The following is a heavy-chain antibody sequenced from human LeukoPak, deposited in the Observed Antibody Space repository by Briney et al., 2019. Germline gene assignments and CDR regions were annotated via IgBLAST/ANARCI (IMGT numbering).Heavy chain of an antibody. Sequence: PSETLSLTCTVSGVSISSSSYYWGWIRQPPGKGLEWIGSIYYSGSTYYNPSLKSRVTISVDTSKNQFSLKLSSVTAADTAVYYCARGYVVAAAWFDPWGQGTLVTVSS. CDR1: GVSISSSSYY. V-gene: IGHV4-39*07. CDR3: ARGYVVAAAWFDP. J-gene: IGHJ5*02. CDR2: IYYSGST. D-gene: IGHD2-15*01.